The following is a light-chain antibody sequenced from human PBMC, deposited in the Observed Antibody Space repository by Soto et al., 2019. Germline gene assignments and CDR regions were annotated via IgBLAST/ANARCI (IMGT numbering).Light chain of an antibody. CDR1: QSVTSNY. J-gene: IGKJ5*01. CDR3: QQYDTSPRIT. CDR2: GAS. V-gene: IGKV3-20*01. Sequence: IVLTQSPGTLSLSPGERATLSCRASQSVTSNYLAWYQQKPGQAPRLLIYGASTRASDIPDRFSGSVSGTDMTLTISRLEPEDFAIYYCQQYDTSPRITFGQGTRLDIK.